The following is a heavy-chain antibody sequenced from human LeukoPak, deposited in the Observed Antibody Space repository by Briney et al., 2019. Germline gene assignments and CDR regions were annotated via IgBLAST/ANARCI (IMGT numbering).Heavy chain of an antibody. Sequence: SETLSLTCTVSGASITSSSYFWGWIRQAPGKGLEWIGTIYYSGSTYYSPSLKSRVTISVDTSKNQFSLKLSSVTAADTAVYYCARSHSGSYYQLDYWGQGTLVTVSS. CDR1: GASITSSSYF. CDR3: ARSHSGSYYQLDY. CDR2: IYYSGST. J-gene: IGHJ4*02. D-gene: IGHD1-26*01. V-gene: IGHV4-39*07.